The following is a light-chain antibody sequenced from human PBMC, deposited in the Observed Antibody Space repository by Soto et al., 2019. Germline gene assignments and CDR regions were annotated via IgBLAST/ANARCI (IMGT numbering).Light chain of an antibody. CDR2: KAS. V-gene: IGKV1-5*03. CDR1: QSIGTW. CDR3: QQYNSLLWT. Sequence: DIQMTQSPSTLSASVGDRVTISCRASQSIGTWLAWYQQNPGKAPKLLIYKASSLESGVPSRFSGSGSGTEFTLTISSLQPDDSATYYCQQYNSLLWTFGQGTKVDIK. J-gene: IGKJ1*01.